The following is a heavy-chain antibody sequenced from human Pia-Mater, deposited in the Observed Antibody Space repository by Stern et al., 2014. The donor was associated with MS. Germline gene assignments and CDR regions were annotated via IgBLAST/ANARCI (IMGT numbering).Heavy chain of an antibody. CDR2: VNPSGGRT. V-gene: IGHV1-46*01. Sequence: VQLVESGAEVKKPGASVKVSCKASGYTFTSYHMHWVRQAPGQGLEWMGIVNPSGGRTSYAQKFQGRLTMTRDTSTSTVYMELSSLRSEDTAVYYCERDSFEQPVLLYWGQGTLVTVSS. CDR1: GYTFTSYH. D-gene: IGHD6-6*01. CDR3: ERDSFEQPVLLY. J-gene: IGHJ4*02.